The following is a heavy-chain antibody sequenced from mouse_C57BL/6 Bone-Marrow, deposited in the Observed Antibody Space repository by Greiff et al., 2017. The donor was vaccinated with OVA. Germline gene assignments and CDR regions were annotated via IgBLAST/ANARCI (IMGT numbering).Heavy chain of an antibody. V-gene: IGHV3-6*01. CDR1: GYSITSGYY. J-gene: IGHJ1*03. CDR3: ARRGYGYFDG. Sequence: DVKLQESGPGLVKPSQSLSLTCSVTGYSITSGYYWNWIRQFPGNKLEWMGYISYDGSTNYNPSLQNRIPITRDTSKNQFFLKLNSVTTEDTATYYCARRGYGYFDGWGTGTTVTVSS. CDR2: ISYDGST.